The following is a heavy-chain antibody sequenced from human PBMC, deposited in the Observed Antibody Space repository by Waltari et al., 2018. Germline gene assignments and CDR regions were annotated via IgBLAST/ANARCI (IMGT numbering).Heavy chain of an antibody. Sequence: EVQVLESGGGLVQPGGSLRLSCAASGFTFSTNAMTWVRQAPGKGLEWVSTINGIGGKTYPADSVKGRFTISRDNSKNTLYLQMNSLRAEDTAIYYCAKDSSTLHYFDYWGQGTLVTVSS. CDR3: AKDSSTLHYFDY. J-gene: IGHJ4*02. CDR1: GFTFSTNA. V-gene: IGHV3-23*01. CDR2: INGIGGKT. D-gene: IGHD3-16*01.